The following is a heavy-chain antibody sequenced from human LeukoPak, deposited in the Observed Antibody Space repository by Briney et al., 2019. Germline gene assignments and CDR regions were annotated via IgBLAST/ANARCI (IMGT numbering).Heavy chain of an antibody. J-gene: IGHJ4*02. V-gene: IGHV3-64*01. CDR3: AKEYGYTYGEFDY. Sequence: GGSLRLSCAASGFTLSNYAIHWVRQAPGKGLEYVSGISNNGDSTYYANSVKGRFTISRDNAKNSLYLQMNSLRAEDTAVYYCAKEYGYTYGEFDYWGQGTLVTVSS. CDR2: ISNNGDST. CDR1: GFTLSNYA. D-gene: IGHD5-18*01.